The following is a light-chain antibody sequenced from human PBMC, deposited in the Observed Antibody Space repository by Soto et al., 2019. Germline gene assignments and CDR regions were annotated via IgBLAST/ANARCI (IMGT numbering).Light chain of an antibody. J-gene: IGLJ1*01. CDR1: SNDVGAYNY. CDR2: EVN. V-gene: IGLV2-8*01. CDR3: TSYAGSNKLGV. Sequence: LTQPPSASGSPGQSVTISCTGTSNDVGAYNYVSWYQQHPGKAPKLMIYEVNKRPSGVPDRFSGSKSGNTASLTVSGLQAEDEADYYCTSYAGSNKLGVFGTGTKVTVL.